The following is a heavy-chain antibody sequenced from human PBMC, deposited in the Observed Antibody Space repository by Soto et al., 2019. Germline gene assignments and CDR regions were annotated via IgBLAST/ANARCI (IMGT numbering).Heavy chain of an antibody. D-gene: IGHD3-22*01. CDR1: GFTFSDSV. Sequence: GGSLRLSCVGSGFTFSDSVMAWVRQAPGKGLEWLSVMSGDGRTRYALSVTGRFTISRDNSKNTLYLQMRSPRAEDAAAYYCVKWHTSNFDSLPFTGFDFWGQGTQVTVSS. CDR3: VKWHTSNFDSLPFTGFDF. V-gene: IGHV3-23*01. J-gene: IGHJ4*02. CDR2: MSGDGRT.